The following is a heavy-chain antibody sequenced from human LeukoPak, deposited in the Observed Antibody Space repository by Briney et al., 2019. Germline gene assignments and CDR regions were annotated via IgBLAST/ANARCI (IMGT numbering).Heavy chain of an antibody. CDR1: GGPFSGYY. D-gene: IGHD6-13*01. CDR2: INHSGST. Sequence: PSETLSLTCAVYGGPFSGYYWSWIRQPPGKGLEWIGEINHSGSTNYNPSLKSRVTISVDTSKNQFSLKLSSVTAADTAVYYCASEYSSSLYYFDYWGQGTLVTVSS. V-gene: IGHV4-34*01. J-gene: IGHJ4*02. CDR3: ASEYSSSLYYFDY.